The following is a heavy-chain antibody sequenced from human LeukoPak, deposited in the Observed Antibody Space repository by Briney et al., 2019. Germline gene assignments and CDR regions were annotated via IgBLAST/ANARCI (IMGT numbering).Heavy chain of an antibody. V-gene: IGHV4-4*07. D-gene: IGHD2-15*01. Sequence: SETLSLTCTVSGGSIDYSFWNWIRQPAGKGLEWIGRIYTSGSTNYNPSLKSRVTMSVDTSKNQFSLKLSSVTAADTAVYYCARERLAGAADYWGQGTLVTVS. CDR3: ARERLAGAADY. CDR1: GGSIDYSF. CDR2: IYTSGST. J-gene: IGHJ4*02.